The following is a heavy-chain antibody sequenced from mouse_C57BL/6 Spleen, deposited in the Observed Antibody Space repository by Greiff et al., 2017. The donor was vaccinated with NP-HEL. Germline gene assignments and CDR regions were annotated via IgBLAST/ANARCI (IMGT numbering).Heavy chain of an antibody. CDR2: INPGSGGT. CDR3: ARDGYY. Sequence: VQLQESGAELVRPGTSVKVSCKASGYAFTNYLIEWVKQRPGQGLEWIGVINPGSGGTNYNEKFKGKATLTADKSSSTAYMQLSSLTSEDSAVYFCARDGYYWGQGTSVTVSS. J-gene: IGHJ4*01. V-gene: IGHV1-54*01. D-gene: IGHD2-3*01. CDR1: GYAFTNYL.